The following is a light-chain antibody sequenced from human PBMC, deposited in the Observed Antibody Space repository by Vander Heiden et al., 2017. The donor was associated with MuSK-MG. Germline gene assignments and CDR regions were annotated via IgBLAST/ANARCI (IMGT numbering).Light chain of an antibody. V-gene: IGKV3-20*01. CDR3: QQYCSSPAT. Sequence: VLTQSPRTLSSSPGEIATLSSRASKSVSSSYLAWYQQKPGQAPRLLIYGASSRATGIPDRFSGSGSGTDFTLTISRLEPEDFAVYYCQQYCSSPATFGQGTKVEIK. CDR2: GAS. J-gene: IGKJ1*01. CDR1: KSVSSSY.